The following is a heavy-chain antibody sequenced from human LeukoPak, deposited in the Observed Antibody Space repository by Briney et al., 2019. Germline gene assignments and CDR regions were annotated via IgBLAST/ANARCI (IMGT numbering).Heavy chain of an antibody. Sequence: SETLSLTCAVYGGSFSGYYWSWIRQPPGKGLEWIGEINHRGSTNYNPSLKSRVTISVDTSKNQFSLKLSSVTAADTAVYYCARMLSPPKGDYWGQGTLVTVSS. CDR3: ARMLSPPKGDY. J-gene: IGHJ4*02. CDR1: GGSFSGYY. D-gene: IGHD3-10*02. V-gene: IGHV4-34*01. CDR2: INHRGST.